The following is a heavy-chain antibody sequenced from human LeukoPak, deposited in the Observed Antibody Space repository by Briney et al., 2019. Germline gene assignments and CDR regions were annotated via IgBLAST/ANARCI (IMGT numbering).Heavy chain of an antibody. CDR3: ARALVVTSGSLDH. J-gene: IGHJ4*02. Sequence: ETLSLTCTVSGGSIRSYYWSWIRQPPGKGLVWVSRINYDGSSTTYADSVKGRFTISRDNANNTLYLQMNSLRAEDTAVYYCARALVVTSGSLDHWGQGTLVTVSS. D-gene: IGHD3-10*01. CDR2: INYDGSST. V-gene: IGHV3-74*01. CDR1: GGSIRSYY.